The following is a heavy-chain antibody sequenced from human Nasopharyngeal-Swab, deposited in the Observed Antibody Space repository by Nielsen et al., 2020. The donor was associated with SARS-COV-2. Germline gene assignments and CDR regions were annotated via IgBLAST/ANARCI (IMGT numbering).Heavy chain of an antibody. D-gene: IGHD6-13*01. Sequence: SETLSLTCTVSGGSISSSTYYWAWIRQPPGKGLEWIGSIYYGGGTYYNPSLKSRVTISVDTSKNQFSLKLSSVTAADTAVYYCATLSSSWYEYYLDYWGQGTLVTVSS. V-gene: IGHV4-39*01. CDR2: IYYGGGT. CDR1: GGSISSSTYY. J-gene: IGHJ4*02. CDR3: ATLSSSWYEYYLDY.